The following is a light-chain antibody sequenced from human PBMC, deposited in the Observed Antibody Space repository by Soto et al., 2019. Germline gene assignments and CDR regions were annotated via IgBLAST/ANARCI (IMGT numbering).Light chain of an antibody. CDR2: DNN. V-gene: IGLV1-51*01. CDR3: GTWDSSLSVQV. Sequence: QSVLTQPPSVSAAPGQKVTISCSETSSNIGNNYVSWYQQLPGTAPKLLIYDNNKRPSGIPDRFSGSKSGTSATLGITGLQTGDEADYYCGTWDSSLSVQVFGTGTKVTVL. J-gene: IGLJ1*01. CDR1: SSNIGNNY.